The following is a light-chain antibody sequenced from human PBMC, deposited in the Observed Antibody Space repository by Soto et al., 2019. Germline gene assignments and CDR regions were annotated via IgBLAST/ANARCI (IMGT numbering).Light chain of an antibody. CDR1: QSVSNSY. V-gene: IGKV3-20*01. Sequence: EIVLTQSPGTLSLSPGERATLSCRASQSVSNSYLAWYQQKPGQAPRLLIYDASSRATGIPDRFSGSGSGTDFTLTISRLEPEDFAVYYCQQDESLVTFGPGTKVDIK. J-gene: IGKJ3*01. CDR3: QQDESLVT. CDR2: DAS.